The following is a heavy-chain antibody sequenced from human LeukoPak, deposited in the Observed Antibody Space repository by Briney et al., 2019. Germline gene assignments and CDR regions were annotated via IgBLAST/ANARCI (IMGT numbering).Heavy chain of an antibody. Sequence: GGSLRLSCAASGFTVSTIHVSWVRQAPGKGLEWVSIIYTGGSAQYAESVKGRFTISRDSSRNTVYLQMNSLRAEDTAMYYCVSGTIFGVTITDCWGQGTLVTVSS. D-gene: IGHD3-3*01. CDR1: GFTVSTIH. V-gene: IGHV3-53*01. J-gene: IGHJ4*02. CDR3: VSGTIFGVTITDC. CDR2: IYTGGSA.